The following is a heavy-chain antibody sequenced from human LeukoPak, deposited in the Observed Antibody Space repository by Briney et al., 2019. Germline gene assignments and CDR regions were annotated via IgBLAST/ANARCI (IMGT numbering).Heavy chain of an antibody. CDR2: ITGSGDTI. CDR1: GFTFSNYN. Sequence: GGSLRLSCADSGFTFSNYNMNWVRQAPGKGLEWISYITGSGDTIYYADSVKGRFTISRDNAKNSLFLQMNSLTADDTAVYYCARERTTIVSGTTIGAHWGQGTLVTVSS. V-gene: IGHV3-48*04. D-gene: IGHD2/OR15-2a*01. J-gene: IGHJ4*02. CDR3: ARERTTIVSGTTIGAH.